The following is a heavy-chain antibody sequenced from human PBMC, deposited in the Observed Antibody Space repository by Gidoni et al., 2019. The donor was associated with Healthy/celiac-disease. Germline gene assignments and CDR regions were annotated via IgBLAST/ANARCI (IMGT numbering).Heavy chain of an antibody. Sequence: QVQLQESGPGLVKPSETLSLPCTVSGGSISSYYWSWIRQPAGKGLEWIVRIYTSGSTNYNPPPKSRVTMSVDTSKNQFSLKLSSVTAADTAVDYCARDGSYFNWFDPWGQGTLVTVSS. CDR3: ARDGSYFNWFDP. D-gene: IGHD2-15*01. J-gene: IGHJ5*02. CDR2: IYTSGST. CDR1: GGSISSYY. V-gene: IGHV4-4*07.